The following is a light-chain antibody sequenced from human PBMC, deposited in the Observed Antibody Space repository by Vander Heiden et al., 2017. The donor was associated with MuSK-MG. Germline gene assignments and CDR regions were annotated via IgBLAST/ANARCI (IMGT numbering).Light chain of an antibody. Sequence: SGSPGQSITISCTGTSSDVGGYNYVSWYQQHPGKAPKRMMYDVSNRPSGVSNRFSGSKSGNTASLTISGLQAEDEADYYCSSYTSSSAVVFGGGTKLTVL. CDR2: DVS. CDR1: SSDVGGYNY. CDR3: SSYTSSSAVV. J-gene: IGLJ2*01. V-gene: IGLV2-14*04.